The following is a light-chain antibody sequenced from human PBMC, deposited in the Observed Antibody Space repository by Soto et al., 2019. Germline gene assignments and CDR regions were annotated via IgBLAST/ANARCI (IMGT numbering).Light chain of an antibody. V-gene: IGLV2-14*01. CDR2: EVS. CDR1: SSDVGDYNY. CDR3: SSYTSSNTLV. J-gene: IGLJ1*01. Sequence: QSVLTQPASVSGSPGQSITISCTGTSSDVGDYNYVSWYQHHPGKAPKLMIYEVSNRPSGVSNRFSGSKSGNTASLTISGLQAEDEADYSCSSYTSSNTLVFGTGTKLTVL.